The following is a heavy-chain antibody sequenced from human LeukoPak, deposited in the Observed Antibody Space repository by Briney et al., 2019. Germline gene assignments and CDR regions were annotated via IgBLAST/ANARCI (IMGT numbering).Heavy chain of an antibody. D-gene: IGHD5-18*01. CDR3: ARGRRIQLWLPAPYFDY. V-gene: IGHV4-59*12. Sequence: PSETLSLTCTVSGGSISSYYWSWIRQPPGKGLEWIGYIYYSGSTNYNPSLKSRVTISVDTSKNQFSLKLSSVTAADTAVYYRARGRRIQLWLPAPYFDYWGQGTLVTVSS. CDR2: IYYSGST. J-gene: IGHJ4*02. CDR1: GGSISSYY.